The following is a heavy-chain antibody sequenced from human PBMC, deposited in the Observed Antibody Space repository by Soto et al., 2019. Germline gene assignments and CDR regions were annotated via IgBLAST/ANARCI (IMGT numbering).Heavy chain of an antibody. CDR1: GASTVSHYH. CDR2: IFNSGTT. J-gene: IGHJ4*02. CDR3: ALALGPTSGLDY. D-gene: IGHD1-26*01. V-gene: IGHV4-31*02. Sequence: QVQLQESGPGLVKPSQTLSLTCSVSGASTVSHYHWTWIRQPPGKGLEWMGYIFNSGTTFYNPSLTSRLSISMDTSGNHFSLELRSVTAADTAVYYCALALGPTSGLDYWGQGTLGTV.